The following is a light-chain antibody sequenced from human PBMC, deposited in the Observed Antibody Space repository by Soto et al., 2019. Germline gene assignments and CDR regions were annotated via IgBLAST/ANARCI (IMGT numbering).Light chain of an antibody. CDR3: DSYTSGSSYV. Sequence: QSALTQPASVSGSPGQSITISCTGTSSDVGGYNYVSWYQQHPGKAPKLMIYDVSYRPSGVSDRFSGSKSGNTASLTISGLQSEDEADYYRDSYTSGSSYVFGTGTQLTVL. J-gene: IGLJ1*01. CDR2: DVS. V-gene: IGLV2-14*01. CDR1: SSDVGGYNY.